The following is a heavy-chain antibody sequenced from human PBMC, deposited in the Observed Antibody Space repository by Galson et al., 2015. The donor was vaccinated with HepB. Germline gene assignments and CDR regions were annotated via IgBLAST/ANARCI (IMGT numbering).Heavy chain of an antibody. CDR1: GFTLRNYN. J-gene: IGHJ4*02. D-gene: IGHD3-10*01. CDR3: ARELAFGYGSYSH. V-gene: IGHV3-74*01. CDR2: VNFDGTST. Sequence: SLRLSCAASGFTLRNYNMHWVRQAPGKGLVWVSYVNFDGTSTRYADSVKGRFTVSRDNAENTVYLQMNSLRAEDTGIYYSARELAFGYGSYSHWGQGALVTVSS.